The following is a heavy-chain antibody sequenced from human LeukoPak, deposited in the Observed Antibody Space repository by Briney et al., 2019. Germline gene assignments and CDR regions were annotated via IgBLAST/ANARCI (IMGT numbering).Heavy chain of an antibody. CDR3: ARNPRIHYGMDV. CDR2: INPNSGGT. CDR1: GYTFTGYY. J-gene: IGHJ6*02. Sequence: ASVKVSCKASGYTFTGYYMHWVRQAPGQGLEWMGRINPNSGGTNYAQKFQGRVTMTRDTSISTAYMELSRLRSDDTAEYYCARNPRIHYGMDVWGQGTTVTVSS. V-gene: IGHV1-2*06.